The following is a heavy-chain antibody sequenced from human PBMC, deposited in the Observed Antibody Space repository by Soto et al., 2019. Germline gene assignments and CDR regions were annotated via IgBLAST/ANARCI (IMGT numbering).Heavy chain of an antibody. CDR2: IYYSGST. J-gene: IGHJ4*02. CDR1: GGSISSRSYY. D-gene: IGHD3-10*01. V-gene: IGHV4-39*01. Sequence: PSETLSLTCTVSGGSISSRSYYWGWIRQPPGKGLEWIGSIYYSGSTYYNPSLKSRVTISVDTSKNQFSLKLSSVTAADTAVYYCASTIDYYGSGSYHYWGQGTLVTVSS. CDR3: ASTIDYYGSGSYHY.